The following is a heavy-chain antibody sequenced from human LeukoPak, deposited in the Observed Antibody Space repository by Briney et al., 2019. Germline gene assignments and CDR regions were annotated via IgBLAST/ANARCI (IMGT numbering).Heavy chain of an antibody. Sequence: IGEINHSGSTYYNPSLKSRVTISVDRSKNQFSLKLSSVTAADTAVYYCASYYYDSSGFDYWGQGTLVTVSS. CDR2: INHSGST. D-gene: IGHD3-22*01. J-gene: IGHJ4*02. CDR3: ASYYYDSSGFDY. V-gene: IGHV4-30-2*01.